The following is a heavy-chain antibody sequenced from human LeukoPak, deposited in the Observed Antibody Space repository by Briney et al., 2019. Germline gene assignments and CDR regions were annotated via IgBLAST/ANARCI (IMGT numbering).Heavy chain of an antibody. V-gene: IGHV3-23*01. Sequence: TGRSLRLSCAASGFTFSSYAMSWVRQAPGKGLEWVSAISGSGGSTYYADSVKGRFTISRDNSKNTLYLQMNSLRAEDTAVYYCAKDPSLLWFGEGDYWGQGTLVTVSS. J-gene: IGHJ4*02. D-gene: IGHD3-10*01. CDR3: AKDPSLLWFGEGDY. CDR2: ISGSGGST. CDR1: GFTFSSYA.